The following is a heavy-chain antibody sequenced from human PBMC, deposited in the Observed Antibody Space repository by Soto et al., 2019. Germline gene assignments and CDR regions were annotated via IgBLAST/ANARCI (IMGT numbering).Heavy chain of an antibody. Sequence: QVQLVQSGPEVKNPGASVKVSCKVSGYTLNTYGLTWVRQAPGQGLEWMGWLSGYSGDAKYAQKFQDRVAMTTDTSTGTADLDRKSLRSDDRGVYFGAVEYCTNISCYAAEYSNRWGQGTPVTVSP. J-gene: IGHJ1*01. D-gene: IGHD2-2*01. CDR2: LSGYSGDA. V-gene: IGHV1-18*01. CDR3: AVEYCTNISCYAAEYSNR. CDR1: GYTLNTYG.